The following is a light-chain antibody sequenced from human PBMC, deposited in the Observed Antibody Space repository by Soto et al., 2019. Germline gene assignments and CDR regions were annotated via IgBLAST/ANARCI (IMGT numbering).Light chain of an antibody. Sequence: EVVVTQYPGTLSLSPGERSTLSCMASQSVSATYIAWYQQKSGQAPRLLLYGSSSRATGVADRFSGSGSGTDFTLTISRLEPEDFAVYYCQQYGSSPRTFGQGTKVDTK. CDR1: QSVSATY. J-gene: IGKJ1*01. CDR2: GSS. CDR3: QQYGSSPRT. V-gene: IGKV3-20*01.